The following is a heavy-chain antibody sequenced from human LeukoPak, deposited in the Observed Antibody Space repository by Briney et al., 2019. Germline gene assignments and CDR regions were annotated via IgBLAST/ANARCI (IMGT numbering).Heavy chain of an antibody. Sequence: TGGSLRLSCTASGFTFSDYNFNWVRQAPGKGLEWVSSISSSSSYIYYAESVKGRFTVSRDNAKNSVYLQLSSLRAEDTAVYYCARISLLGLVPAVGFNDYWGRGTSVTVSS. J-gene: IGHJ4*02. CDR3: ARISLLGLVPAVGFNDY. CDR1: GFTFSDYN. CDR2: ISSSSSYI. V-gene: IGHV3-21*06. D-gene: IGHD1-26*01.